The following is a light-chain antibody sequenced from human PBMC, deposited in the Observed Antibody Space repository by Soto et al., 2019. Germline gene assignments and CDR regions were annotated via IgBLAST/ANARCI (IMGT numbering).Light chain of an antibody. V-gene: IGKV1-6*01. CDR1: QGIRTD. CDR3: LHDYSYPYT. CDR2: AAS. J-gene: IGKJ2*01. Sequence: AIQITPSPSSLSASVGDRVTITCRASQGIRTDLGWYQQKPGKAPKLLVYAASSLQSGVPSRFSGSGSGTDFTLTISSLQPEDFATYYCLHDYSYPYTFGQGTKLEIK.